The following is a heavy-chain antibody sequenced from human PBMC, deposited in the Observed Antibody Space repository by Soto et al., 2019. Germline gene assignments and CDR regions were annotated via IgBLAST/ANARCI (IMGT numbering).Heavy chain of an antibody. CDR3: ARDLACPASRCYSDIGFEP. V-gene: IGHV4-31*03. Sequence: QVQLQESGPGLVKPSQTLSLTCIVSGGSISGAYYWTWVRHLPGKGLEYIGYIYYSGSTYYNPSLKGRVSISAVSSGNSFSLKLNSVTAADTAVYYCARDLACPASRCYSDIGFEPWGQGILVTVSS. J-gene: IGHJ5*02. D-gene: IGHD2-15*01. CDR2: IYYSGST. CDR1: GGSISGAYY.